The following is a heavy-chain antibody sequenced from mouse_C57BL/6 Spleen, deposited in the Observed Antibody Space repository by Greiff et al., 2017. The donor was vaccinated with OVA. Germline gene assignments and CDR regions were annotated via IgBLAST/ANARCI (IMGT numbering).Heavy chain of an antibody. Sequence: QVQLQQPGAELVMPGASVKLSCKASGYTFTSYWMHWVKQRPGQGLEWIGEIDPSDSYTNYNQKFKGKSTLTVDKSSSTAYMQLSSLTSEDSAVYYCASLDLGSFDYWGQGTTLTVSS. CDR2: IDPSDSYT. V-gene: IGHV1-69*01. D-gene: IGHD3-3*01. CDR1: GYTFTSYW. CDR3: ASLDLGSFDY. J-gene: IGHJ2*01.